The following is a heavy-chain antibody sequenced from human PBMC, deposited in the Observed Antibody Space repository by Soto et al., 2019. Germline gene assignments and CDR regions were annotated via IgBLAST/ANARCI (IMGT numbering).Heavy chain of an antibody. CDR2: ISAYNTNT. Sequence: QVQLVQSGAEVKKPGASVKVSCKNSGYTFTSYHISWVRQAPGQGLEWMGWISAYNTNTNYAQKFQGRVTMTTDTLATTASMELRSQRSDDTAVYYCARDTPPTDYWGQGTLVTVSS. CDR1: GYTFTSYH. J-gene: IGHJ4*02. V-gene: IGHV1-18*01. CDR3: ARDTPPTDY.